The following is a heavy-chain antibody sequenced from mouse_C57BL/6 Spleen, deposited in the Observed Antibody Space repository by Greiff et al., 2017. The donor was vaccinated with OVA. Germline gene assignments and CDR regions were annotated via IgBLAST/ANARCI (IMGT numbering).Heavy chain of an antibody. D-gene: IGHD1-1*01. Sequence: QVQLKESGPELVKPGASVKISCKASGYAFSSSWMNWVKQRPGKGLEWIGRIYPGDGDTNYNGKFKGKATLTADKSSSTAYMQLSSLTSEDSAVYFCARSFYYYGSSYWYFDVWGTGTTVTVSS. CDR1: GYAFSSSW. CDR3: ARSFYYYGSSYWYFDV. CDR2: IYPGDGDT. V-gene: IGHV1-82*01. J-gene: IGHJ1*03.